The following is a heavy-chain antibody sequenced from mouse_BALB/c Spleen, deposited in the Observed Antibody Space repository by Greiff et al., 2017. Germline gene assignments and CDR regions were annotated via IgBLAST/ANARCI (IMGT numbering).Heavy chain of an antibody. D-gene: IGHD1-2*01. CDR2: INPSTGYT. CDR1: GYTFTSYW. J-gene: IGHJ4*01. Sequence: QVQLQQSGAELAKPGASVKMSCKASGYTFTSYWMHWVKQRPGQGLEWIGYINPSTGYTEYNQKFKDKATLTADKSSSTAYMQLSSLTSEDSAVYYCAWGFITQPGAMDYWGQGTSVTVSS. V-gene: IGHV1-7*01. CDR3: AWGFITQPGAMDY.